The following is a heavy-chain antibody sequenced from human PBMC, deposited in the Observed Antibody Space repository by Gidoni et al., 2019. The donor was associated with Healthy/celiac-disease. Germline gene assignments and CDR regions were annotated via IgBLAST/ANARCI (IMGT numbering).Heavy chain of an antibody. D-gene: IGHD1-26*01. V-gene: IGHV3-64D*06. Sequence: EVQLVESGGGLVQPGGSLRLPCSASGFTFSSYSMHWFRPAPGKGLEYVSAISSNGGSTYYADSVKGRFTISRDNSKNTLYLQMSSLRAEDTAVYYCVTLSSGHSGSYARPSYYFDYWGQGTLVTVSS. CDR1: GFTFSSYS. CDR2: ISSNGGST. J-gene: IGHJ4*02. CDR3: VTLSSGHSGSYARPSYYFDY.